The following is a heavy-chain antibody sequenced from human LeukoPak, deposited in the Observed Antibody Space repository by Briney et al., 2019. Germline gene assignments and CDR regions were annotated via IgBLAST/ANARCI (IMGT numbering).Heavy chain of an antibody. CDR3: ARGSVVGLR. V-gene: IGHV3-48*01. CDR2: ISSSSSTI. CDR1: GFTFSSYS. Sequence: PGGSLRLSCAASGFTFSSYSMNWVRQAPGKGLEWVSYISSSSSTIYYADSVKGRFTISRDNAKNSLYLQMNSLRAEDTAVYYCARGSVVGLRWGQGTLVTVSS. J-gene: IGHJ4*02. D-gene: IGHD6-19*01.